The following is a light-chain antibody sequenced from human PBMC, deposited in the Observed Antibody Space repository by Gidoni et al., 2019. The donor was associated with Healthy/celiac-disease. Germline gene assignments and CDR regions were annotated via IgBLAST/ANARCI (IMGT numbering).Light chain of an antibody. J-gene: IGLJ1*01. Sequence: QSALTQPASVSGSPGQSITISCTGTSSYVGGYNYVSWYQQHPGKAPKLMIYEVSNRPSGVSNRFSGSKSGNTASLTISGLQAEDEADYYCSSYTSSSTLCFGTGTKVTVL. V-gene: IGLV2-14*01. CDR2: EVS. CDR3: SSYTSSSTLC. CDR1: SSYVGGYNY.